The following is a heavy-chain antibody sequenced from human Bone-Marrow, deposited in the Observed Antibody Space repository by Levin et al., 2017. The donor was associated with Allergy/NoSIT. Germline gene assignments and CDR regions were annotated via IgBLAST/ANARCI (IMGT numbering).Heavy chain of an antibody. D-gene: IGHD1-26*01. Sequence: PGGSLRLSCAASGFTFSSYEMNWVRQAPGKGLEWVSYISSSGSTIYYADSVKGRFTISRDNAKNSLYLQMNSLRAEDTAVYYCARRGGSYYGYFDYWGQGTLVTVSS. J-gene: IGHJ4*02. CDR3: ARRGGSYYGYFDY. CDR1: GFTFSSYE. CDR2: ISSSGSTI. V-gene: IGHV3-48*03.